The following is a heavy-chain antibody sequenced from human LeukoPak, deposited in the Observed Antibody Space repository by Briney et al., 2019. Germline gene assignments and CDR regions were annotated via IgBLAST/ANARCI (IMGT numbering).Heavy chain of an antibody. CDR1: GGSISSSSYY. CDR3: ARHESATVDY. J-gene: IGHJ4*02. Sequence: SETLSLTCTVSGGSISSSSYYWGWIRQPPGKGLGWIGSIYYSGSTYYNPSLKSRVTISVDTSKNQFSLKLSSVTAADTAVYYCARHESATVDYWGRGTLVTVSS. D-gene: IGHD4-17*01. CDR2: IYYSGST. V-gene: IGHV4-39*01.